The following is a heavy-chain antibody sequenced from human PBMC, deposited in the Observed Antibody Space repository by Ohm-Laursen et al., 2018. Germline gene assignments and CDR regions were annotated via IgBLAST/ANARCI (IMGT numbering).Heavy chain of an antibody. J-gene: IGHJ5*02. CDR1: GYSISSGYY. V-gene: IGHV4-38-2*01. CDR3: ARQEGYCSSTSCYEVWFDP. D-gene: IGHD2-2*01. CDR2: IYHSGNT. Sequence: SDTLSLTCAVSGYSISSGYYWGWIRQPPGKGLEWIGSIYHSGNTYYNPSLKSRVTISVDTSKNQFSLKLSSVTAADTAVYYCARQEGYCSSTSCYEVWFDPWGQGTLVTVSS.